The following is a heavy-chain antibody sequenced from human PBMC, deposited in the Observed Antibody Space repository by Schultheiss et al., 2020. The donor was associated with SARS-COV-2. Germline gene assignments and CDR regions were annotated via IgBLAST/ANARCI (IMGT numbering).Heavy chain of an antibody. J-gene: IGHJ6*02. CDR3: SHYYDSSGYYLYGMDV. CDR1: GGSISSYY. V-gene: IGHV4-59*08. Sequence: SQTLSFTCTVSGGSISSYYWSWIRQPPGKGLEWIGYIYYSGSTNYNPSLKSRVTMSVDTSKNQFSLKLSSVTAADTAVYYCSHYYDSSGYYLYGMDVWGQGTTVTVSS. D-gene: IGHD3-22*01. CDR2: IYYSGST.